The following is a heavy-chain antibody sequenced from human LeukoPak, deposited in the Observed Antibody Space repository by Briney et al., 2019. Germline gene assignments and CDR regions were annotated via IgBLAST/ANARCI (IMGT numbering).Heavy chain of an antibody. CDR3: AKFKTMIVVPYPDY. V-gene: IGHV3-23*01. Sequence: PGGSLRLSCAASGFTFSSYAMSWVRQAPGKGLEWVSAISGSGGSTYYADSVKGRFTISRDNFKNTLYLQMNSLRAEDTAVYYCAKFKTMIVVPYPDYWGQGTLVTVSS. J-gene: IGHJ4*02. CDR1: GFTFSSYA. D-gene: IGHD3-22*01. CDR2: ISGSGGST.